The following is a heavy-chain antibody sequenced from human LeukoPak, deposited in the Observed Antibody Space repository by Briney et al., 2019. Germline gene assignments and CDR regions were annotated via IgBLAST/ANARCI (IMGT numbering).Heavy chain of an antibody. D-gene: IGHD4-17*01. CDR1: GFTFSSYG. CDR3: ARVVISGYGDLLRHHLYYFDY. CDR2: IRYDGSNK. V-gene: IGHV3-30*02. J-gene: IGHJ4*02. Sequence: PGGPLRLSCAASGFTFSSYGMHWVRQAPGKGLEGVAFIRYDGSNKYYADSVKGRFTISRDNAKNSLYLQMNSLRAEDTALYYCARVVISGYGDLLRHHLYYFDYWGQGTLVTVSS.